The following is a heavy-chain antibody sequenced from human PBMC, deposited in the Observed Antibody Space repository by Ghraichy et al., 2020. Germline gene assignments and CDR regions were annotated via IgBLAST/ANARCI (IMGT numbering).Heavy chain of an antibody. Sequence: GGSLRLSCAASGFTFDDYAMHWVRQAPGKGLEWVSLISGDGGSTYYADSVKGRFTISRDNSKNSLYLQMNSLRTEDTALYYCAKDASGSYLWYYFDYWGQGTLVTVSS. CDR1: GFTFDDYA. V-gene: IGHV3-43*02. D-gene: IGHD1-26*01. CDR2: ISGDGGST. CDR3: AKDASGSYLWYYFDY. J-gene: IGHJ4*02.